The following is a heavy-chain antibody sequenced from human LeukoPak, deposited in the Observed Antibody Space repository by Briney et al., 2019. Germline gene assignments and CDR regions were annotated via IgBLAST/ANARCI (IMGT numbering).Heavy chain of an antibody. Sequence: SVKVSCKASGGTFSSYAISWVRQAPGQGLEWMGGIIPIFGTANYAQKFQGRVTITADKSTSTAYMELSSLRSEDTAVYYCARDSSSWPSSYYYMDVWGKGTTVTISS. D-gene: IGHD6-13*01. CDR1: GGTFSSYA. CDR2: IIPIFGTA. J-gene: IGHJ6*03. CDR3: ARDSSSWPSSYYYMDV. V-gene: IGHV1-69*06.